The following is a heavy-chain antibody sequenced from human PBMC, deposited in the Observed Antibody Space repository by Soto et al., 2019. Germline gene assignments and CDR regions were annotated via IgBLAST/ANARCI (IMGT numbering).Heavy chain of an antibody. V-gene: IGHV4-61*01. CDR2: IYYSGST. J-gene: IGHJ4*02. CDR3: ARGSGWYGPKFDY. CDR1: GGSASSGSYY. D-gene: IGHD6-19*01. Sequence: SETLSLTCTVSGGSASSGSYYWSWIRQPPGKGLEWIGYIYYSGSTNYNPSLKSRVTISVDTSKNQFSLKLSSVTAADTAVYYCARGSGWYGPKFDYWGQGTLVTVSS.